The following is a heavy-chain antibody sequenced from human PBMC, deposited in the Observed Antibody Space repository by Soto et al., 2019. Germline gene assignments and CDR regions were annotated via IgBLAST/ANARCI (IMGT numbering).Heavy chain of an antibody. CDR1: GFTFSSYA. Sequence: GGSLRLSCAASGFTFSSYAMSWVRQAPGKGLEWVSGITGGGGSTFSADSVKGRFTISRDNSKNTLYLEMNSLRAEDTAVYYCAKGSAGSRPYYFDSWGQGTLVTVSS. J-gene: IGHJ4*02. CDR2: ITGGGGST. V-gene: IGHV3-23*01. CDR3: AKGSAGSRPYYFDS. D-gene: IGHD2-15*01.